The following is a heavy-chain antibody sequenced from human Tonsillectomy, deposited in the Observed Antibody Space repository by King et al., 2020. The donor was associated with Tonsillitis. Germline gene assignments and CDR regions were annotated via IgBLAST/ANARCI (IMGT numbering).Heavy chain of an antibody. Sequence: VQLVESGGDLVQPGRSLRLSCTASGFTFGDYALSWFRLAPGKGLEWVGFIRSKVYGGTSEYAASVKGKFTISRDDSNSIAYLQMNSLKTENTALYYCTRLLVRGIIVPNEAFHIWGQGTMVTVSS. V-gene: IGHV3-49*03. D-gene: IGHD3-10*01. CDR3: TRLLVRGIIVPNEAFHI. CDR1: GFTFGDYA. J-gene: IGHJ3*02. CDR2: IRSKVYGGTS.